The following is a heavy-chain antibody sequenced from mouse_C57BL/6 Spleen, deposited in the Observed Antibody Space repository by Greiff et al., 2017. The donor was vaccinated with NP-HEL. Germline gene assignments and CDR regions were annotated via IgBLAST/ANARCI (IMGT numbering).Heavy chain of an antibody. J-gene: IGHJ1*03. Sequence: QVQLQQSGAELARPGASVKLSCKASGYTFTSYGISWVKQRTGQGLEWIGEIYPRSGNTYYNEKFKGKATLTADKSSSTAYMELRSLTSEDSAVYFCASGENWEGWYFDVWGTGTTVTVSS. CDR3: ASGENWEGWYFDV. CDR2: IYPRSGNT. V-gene: IGHV1-81*01. D-gene: IGHD4-1*01. CDR1: GYTFTSYG.